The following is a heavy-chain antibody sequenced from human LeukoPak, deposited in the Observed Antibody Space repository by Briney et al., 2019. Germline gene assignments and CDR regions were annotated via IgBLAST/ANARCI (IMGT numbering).Heavy chain of an antibody. Sequence: SETLSLTCAVYGGSFSGYYWSWIRQPPGKGLEWIGEINHSGSTNYNPSLKSRVTISVDTSKNQFSLKLSSVTAADTAVYYCAREIAAAHIDYWGQGTLVTVSS. CDR1: GGSFSGYY. CDR3: AREIAAAHIDY. CDR2: INHSGST. D-gene: IGHD6-13*01. J-gene: IGHJ4*02. V-gene: IGHV4-34*01.